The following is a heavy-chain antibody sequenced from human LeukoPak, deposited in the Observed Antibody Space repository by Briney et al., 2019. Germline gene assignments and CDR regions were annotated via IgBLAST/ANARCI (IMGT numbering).Heavy chain of an antibody. Sequence: GGSLRLSCAASGFTVSSNYMSWVRQSPGKGLQWVSLIYSDASTYYADSVKGRFIISRDNSKNTLYLQMSSLRAEDTAVYYCARYTGRYSNSYFDYWGQGTLVTVSS. D-gene: IGHD1-26*01. CDR2: IYSDAST. V-gene: IGHV3-66*01. J-gene: IGHJ4*02. CDR3: ARYTGRYSNSYFDY. CDR1: GFTVSSNY.